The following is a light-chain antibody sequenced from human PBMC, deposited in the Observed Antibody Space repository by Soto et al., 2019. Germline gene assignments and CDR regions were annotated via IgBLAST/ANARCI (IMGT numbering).Light chain of an antibody. CDR2: GAS. J-gene: IGKJ1*01. Sequence: EVVLAQSPGTLSLSPGETATLSCRASQSVSSNYLAWYQQKPGQAPRLLIYGASSRATGIPDRFSGSGSGTDFTLTINRLEPEDFAVYYCQQYGSSSSWTFGQGTKVDIK. CDR3: QQYGSSSSWT. V-gene: IGKV3-20*01. CDR1: QSVSSNY.